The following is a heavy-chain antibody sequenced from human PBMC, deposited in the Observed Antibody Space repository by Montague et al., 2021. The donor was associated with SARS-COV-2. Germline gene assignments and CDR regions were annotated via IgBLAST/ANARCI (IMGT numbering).Heavy chain of an antibody. J-gene: IGHJ4*02. V-gene: IGHV3-13*04. CDR2: IGTAGDT. CDR3: ARGAYYYDSSGYYYPYYFDY. CDR1: GFTFSSYD. Sequence: SLRLSCAASGFTFSSYDTHWVRQATGKGLEWVSAIGTAGDTYYPGSVKGRFTISRENAKNSLYLQMNSLRAGDTAVYYCARGAYYYDSSGYYYPYYFDYWGQGTLVTVSS. D-gene: IGHD3-22*01.